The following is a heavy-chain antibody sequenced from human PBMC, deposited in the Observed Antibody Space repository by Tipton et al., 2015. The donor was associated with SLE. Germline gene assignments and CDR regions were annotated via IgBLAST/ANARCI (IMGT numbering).Heavy chain of an antibody. Sequence: TLSLTCTVSGGSISSSSYYWGWIRQPPGKGLEWIGYIYYSGSTNYNPSLKSRVTISVDTSKNQFSLKLSSVTAADTAVYYCSRMASTNALWGQGTLVSVSS. CDR2: IYYSGST. CDR1: GGSISSSSYY. V-gene: IGHV4-61*05. J-gene: IGHJ4*02. CDR3: SRMASTNAL. D-gene: IGHD5-24*01.